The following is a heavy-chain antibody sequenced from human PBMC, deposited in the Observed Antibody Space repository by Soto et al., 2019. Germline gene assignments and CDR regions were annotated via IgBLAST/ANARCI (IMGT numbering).Heavy chain of an antibody. D-gene: IGHD3-10*01. V-gene: IGHV3-30*18. CDR3: AKDLSGLLWCGEVLYAYDYYGMDV. Sequence: QVQLVESGGGVVQPGRSLRLSCAASGFTVSSYGLHWVRQAPGKGLEWVAVISYDGSNKYYADSVKGRFTISRDNSKNTLYMQMNSLSAEDTAVYYCAKDLSGLLWCGEVLYAYDYYGMDVWGQGTTVTVSS. CDR1: GFTVSSYG. J-gene: IGHJ6*02. CDR2: ISYDGSNK.